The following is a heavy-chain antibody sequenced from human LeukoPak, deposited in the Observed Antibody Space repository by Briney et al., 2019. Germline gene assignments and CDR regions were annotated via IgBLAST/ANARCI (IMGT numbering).Heavy chain of an antibody. CDR3: AKVEGYCSGGTCYKPFDY. J-gene: IGHJ4*02. CDR2: ISFDSTNE. V-gene: IGHV3-30*18. CDR1: RFTFSSYG. D-gene: IGHD2-15*01. Sequence: GGSLRLSCAASRFTFSSYGLHWVRQAPGKGLEWVAGISFDSTNEFYADSVKGRFTISRDNSENTLHLYMNSLKAEDTAVYYCAKVEGYCSGGTCYKPFDYWGQGTLVTVSS.